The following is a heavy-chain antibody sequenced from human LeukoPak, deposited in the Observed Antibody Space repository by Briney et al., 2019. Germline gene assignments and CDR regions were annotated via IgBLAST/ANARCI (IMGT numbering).Heavy chain of an antibody. CDR1: GGSISSYY. J-gene: IGHJ3*02. CDR2: IYYSGST. D-gene: IGHD5-18*01. Sequence: SETLPLTCTVSGGSISSYYWSWIRQPPGKGLEWIGYIYYSGSTNYNPSLKSRVTISVDTSKNQFSLKLSSVTAADTAVYYCARGHLGSYWGNAFDIWGQGTMVTVSS. V-gene: IGHV4-59*01. CDR3: ARGHLGSYWGNAFDI.